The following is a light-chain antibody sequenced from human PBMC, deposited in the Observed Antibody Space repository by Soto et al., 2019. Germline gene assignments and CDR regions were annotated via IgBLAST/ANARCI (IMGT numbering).Light chain of an antibody. J-gene: IGKJ1*01. V-gene: IGKV1-5*03. CDR1: QTISSW. CDR2: KAS. CDR3: QHYNSYSEA. Sequence: DIQMTQSPSTLSGSVGDRVTITCRASQTISSWLAWYQQKPGKAPKLLIYKASTLKSGVPSRFSGSGSGTELTITISSLQPDDCETYDCQHYNSYSEAFGQGTKVDIK.